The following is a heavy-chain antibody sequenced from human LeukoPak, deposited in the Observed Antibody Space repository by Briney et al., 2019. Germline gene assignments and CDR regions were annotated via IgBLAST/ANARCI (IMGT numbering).Heavy chain of an antibody. Sequence: QTGGSLRLSCAPSGFIFSTQWMQWVRLARGEWRVCVSCINTDESTPNSADSVQGPFTISRDNAKNTPYRQMNGLRIEDPAVHYCARGYCSSPGSSAGWFDPWGQGTLISVSS. CDR3: ARGYCSSPGSSAGWFDP. D-gene: IGHD2-2*01. CDR2: INTDESTP. CDR1: GFIFSTQW. V-gene: IGHV3-74*01. J-gene: IGHJ5*02.